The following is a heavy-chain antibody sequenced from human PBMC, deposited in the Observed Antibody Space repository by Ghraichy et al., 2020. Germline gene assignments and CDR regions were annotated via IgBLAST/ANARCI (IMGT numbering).Heavy chain of an antibody. CDR3: ARMIVVSASDTFDI. CDR2: IYYSGNT. Sequence: SETLSLTCTVSGGSINNYYWSWIRQPPGQKLEWIGYIYYSGNTNYNPSLKSRVTISIDSSKNHFSLKLSSVSAADTAVYYCARMIVVSASDTFDIWGQGTMVTVSS. CDR1: GGSINNYY. J-gene: IGHJ3*02. V-gene: IGHV4-59*01. D-gene: IGHD2-15*01.